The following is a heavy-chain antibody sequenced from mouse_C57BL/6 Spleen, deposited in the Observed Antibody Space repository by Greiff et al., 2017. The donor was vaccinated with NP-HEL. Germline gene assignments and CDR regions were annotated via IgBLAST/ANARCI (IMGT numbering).Heavy chain of an antibody. J-gene: IGHJ4*01. D-gene: IGHD1-1*01. Sequence: VQRVASGAELVRPGASVKLSCKASGYTFTDYYINWVKQRPGQGLEWIARIYPGSGNTYYNEKFKGKATLTAEKSSSTAYMQLSSLTSEDSAVYFCARNYYGSSYAMDYWGQGTSVTVSS. CDR3: ARNYYGSSYAMDY. CDR1: GYTFTDYY. CDR2: IYPGSGNT. V-gene: IGHV1-76*01.